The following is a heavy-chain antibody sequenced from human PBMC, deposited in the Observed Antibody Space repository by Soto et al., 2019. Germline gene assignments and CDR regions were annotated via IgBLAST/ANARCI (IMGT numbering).Heavy chain of an antibody. CDR1: GGTFSSYA. V-gene: IGHV1-69*01. CDR3: ARDSRGYCSSTSGYEGDYYYYGMDV. CDR2: IIPIFGTA. J-gene: IGHJ6*02. Sequence: QVQLVQSGAEVKKPGSSVKVSCKASGGTFSSYAISWVRQAPGQGLEWMGGIIPIFGTANYAQKFQGRVTITADESTSTADMELSSLRSDDTAVYYCARDSRGYCSSTSGYEGDYYYYGMDVWGQGTTVTVSS. D-gene: IGHD2-2*01.